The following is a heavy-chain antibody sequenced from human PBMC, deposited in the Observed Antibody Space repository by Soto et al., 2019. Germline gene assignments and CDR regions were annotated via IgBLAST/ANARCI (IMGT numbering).Heavy chain of an antibody. Sequence: SVKVSCKASGGTFSSYAISWVRQAPGQGLEWMGGIIPIFGTANYAQKFQGRVTITADESTSTTYMQLSSLRSEYTSVYYCARRVVVVAATSYYYYYGMDVWGQGTTVTVSS. CDR3: ARRVVVVAATSYYYYYGMDV. D-gene: IGHD2-15*01. CDR1: GGTFSSYA. V-gene: IGHV1-69*13. J-gene: IGHJ6*02. CDR2: IIPIFGTA.